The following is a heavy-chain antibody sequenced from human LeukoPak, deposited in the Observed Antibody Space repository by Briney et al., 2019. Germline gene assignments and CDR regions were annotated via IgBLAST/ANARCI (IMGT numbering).Heavy chain of an antibody. CDR2: VSGSGTTT. V-gene: IGHV3-23*01. CDR3: ANLSARRAVVY. Sequence: GGSLRLSCAVSGFTFSNYAMTWVRQAPGKGLEWVSGVSGSGTTTYYADSVKGRFTISRDNSNNTLYLQLNNLGADDTAVYYCANLSARRAVVYWGQGTLVTVSS. D-gene: IGHD2-15*01. CDR1: GFTFSNYA. J-gene: IGHJ4*02.